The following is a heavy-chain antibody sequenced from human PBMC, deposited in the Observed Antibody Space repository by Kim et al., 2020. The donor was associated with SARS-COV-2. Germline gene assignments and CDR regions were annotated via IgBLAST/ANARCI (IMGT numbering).Heavy chain of an antibody. V-gene: IGHV3-48*02. J-gene: IGHJ3*01. CDR1: GFRFTEYS. Sequence: GGSLRLSCAISGFRFTEYSMNWVRQAPGKGLEWISYISSFSSVIHYADSVKGRFTISRDNAKNSVYLEMDSLRDGDTAVYYCARGLWFYAYFWGQGTMVTVSS. D-gene: IGHD5-12*01. CDR3: ARGLWFYAYF. CDR2: ISSFSSVI.